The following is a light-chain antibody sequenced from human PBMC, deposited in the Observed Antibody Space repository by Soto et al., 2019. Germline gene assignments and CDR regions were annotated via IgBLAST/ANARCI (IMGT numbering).Light chain of an antibody. CDR1: QSVSSSY. J-gene: IGKJ4*01. V-gene: IGKV3-20*01. CDR3: HQSGSSPLT. CDR2: GAS. Sequence: EIVLTQSPGTLSLSPGERATLSCRASQSVSSSYLAWYQQKPGQAPRLLIYGASSRATGIPDRFSGSGSGTYLTLTISRLEPEDFAVYYCHQSGSSPLTFGGGTKVEIK.